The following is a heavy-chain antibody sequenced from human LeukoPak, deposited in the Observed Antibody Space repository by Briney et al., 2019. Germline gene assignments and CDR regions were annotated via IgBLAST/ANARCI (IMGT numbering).Heavy chain of an antibody. D-gene: IGHD1-26*01. V-gene: IGHV3-30*02. CDR2: IRYDGSNK. CDR3: ARVGNNYYYYMDV. J-gene: IGHJ6*03. Sequence: GGSLRLSCAASGFTFSSYGMHWVRQAPGKGLEWVAFIRYDGSNKYYADSVKGRFTISRDNSKNTLYLQMNTLRAEDTALYHCARVGNNYYYYMDVWGKGTTVTVSS. CDR1: GFTFSSYG.